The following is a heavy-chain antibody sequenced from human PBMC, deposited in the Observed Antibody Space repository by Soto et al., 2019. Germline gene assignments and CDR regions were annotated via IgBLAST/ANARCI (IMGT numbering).Heavy chain of an antibody. CDR2: ISAYNGNT. D-gene: IGHD3-3*01. CDR3: AISYYDFWSGYPHPPLLQYDY. Sequence: ASVKVSCKASGYTFTSYGISWVRQAPGQGLEWMGWISAYNGNTNYAQKLQGRVTMTTDTSTSTAYMELRSLRSDDTAVYYCAISYYDFWSGYPHPPLLQYDYWGQGTLVTVSS. V-gene: IGHV1-18*01. J-gene: IGHJ4*02. CDR1: GYTFTSYG.